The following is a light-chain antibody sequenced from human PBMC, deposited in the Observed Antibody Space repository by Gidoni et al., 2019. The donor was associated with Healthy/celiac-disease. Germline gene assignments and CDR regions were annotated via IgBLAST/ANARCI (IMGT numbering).Light chain of an antibody. CDR3: QQCDNWPLT. J-gene: IGKJ4*01. CDR1: VSVSSN. Sequence: IVMTQSPATLAVSPGERATLSCRASVSVSSNLDWYQHKPGQATRLLIYGASTRATGIPAMCSGSRFGTEFTLTISSLQSEDFAVYYCQQCDNWPLTFGGGTKVEIK. V-gene: IGKV3-15*01. CDR2: GAS.